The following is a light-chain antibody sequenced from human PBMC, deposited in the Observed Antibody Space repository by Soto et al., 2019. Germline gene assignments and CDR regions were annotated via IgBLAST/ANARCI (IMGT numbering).Light chain of an antibody. V-gene: IGKV4-1*01. CDR2: WAS. J-gene: IGKJ3*01. CDR1: QSVLYSSNNKNY. Sequence: DIVMTQSPDSLAVSLGERATINCKSSQSVLYSSNNKNYLAWYQQKPGQPPKLLIYWASTRESGVPDRFSGRRSGKDFTLTISSLQAEDVAVYYCQQYYSTPFTFGPGTKVDIK. CDR3: QQYYSTPFT.